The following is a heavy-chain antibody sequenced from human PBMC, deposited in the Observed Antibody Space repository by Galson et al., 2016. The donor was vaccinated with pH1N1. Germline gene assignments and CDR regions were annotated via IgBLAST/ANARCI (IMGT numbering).Heavy chain of an antibody. V-gene: IGHV4-61*09. Sequence: TLSLTCTVSGASISSGTPYWGWIRQPAGKGLEWIGNIYTNGSTNYNPSLQSRVTISVDTSKNRISLPLTSVTSADTAMYFCAREPMKSPHHFDSWGQGILVAVSS. J-gene: IGHJ4*02. CDR2: IYTNGST. CDR3: AREPMKSPHHFDS. CDR1: GASISSGTPY.